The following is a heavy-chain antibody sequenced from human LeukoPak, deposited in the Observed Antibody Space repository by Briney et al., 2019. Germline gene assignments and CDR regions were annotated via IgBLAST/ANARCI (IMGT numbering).Heavy chain of an antibody. CDR2: IRYDGSNK. CDR3: AKDLIMTARAATNPIQ. D-gene: IGHD3-9*01. J-gene: IGHJ4*02. Sequence: PGGSLRLSCAASGFTFSSYGMHWVRQAPGKGLEWVALIRYDGSNKYYADSVKGRFTISRDNSKNTLYLQMNSLRAEDTALYYCAKDLIMTARAATNPIQWGQGILVTVSS. CDR1: GFTFSSYG. V-gene: IGHV3-30*02.